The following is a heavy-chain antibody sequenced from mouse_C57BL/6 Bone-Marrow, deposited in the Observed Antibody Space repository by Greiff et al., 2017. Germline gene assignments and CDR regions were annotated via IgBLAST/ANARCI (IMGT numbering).Heavy chain of an antibody. Sequence: EVQGVESGGDLVKPGGSLKLSCAASGFTFSSYGMSWVRQTPDKRLEWVATISSGGSYTYYPDSVKGRFTISRDNAKNTLYLQMSSLKSEDTAMYYCARGVLLRYYYAMDYWGQGTSVTVSS. D-gene: IGHD1-1*01. CDR2: ISSGGSYT. J-gene: IGHJ4*01. CDR1: GFTFSSYG. CDR3: ARGVLLRYYYAMDY. V-gene: IGHV5-6*01.